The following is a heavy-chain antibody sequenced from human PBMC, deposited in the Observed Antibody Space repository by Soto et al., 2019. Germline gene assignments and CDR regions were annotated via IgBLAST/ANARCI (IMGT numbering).Heavy chain of an antibody. J-gene: IGHJ4*02. CDR3: ARRQSSSWYGL. Sequence: SETLSLTCTVSGGSISSSSYYWGWIRQPPGKGLEWIGSIYYSGSTYYNPSLKSRVTISVDTSKNQFSLKLSSVTAADTAVYYCARRQSSSWYGLWGQGTLVSVSS. CDR1: GGSISSSSYY. D-gene: IGHD6-13*01. V-gene: IGHV4-39*01. CDR2: IYYSGST.